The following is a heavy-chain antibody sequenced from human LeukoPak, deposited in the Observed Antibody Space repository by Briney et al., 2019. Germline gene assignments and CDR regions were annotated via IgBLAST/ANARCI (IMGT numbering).Heavy chain of an antibody. CDR3: ANSQTPDRYDSSGYYPGGGY. D-gene: IGHD3-22*01. CDR1: GFTFSSYE. Sequence: GGSLRLSCAASGFTFSSYEMNWVRQAPGKGLEWVSYISSSGSTIYYADSVKGRFTISRDNSKNTLYLQMNSLRAEDTAVYYCANSQTPDRYDSSGYYPGGGYWGQGTLVTVSS. J-gene: IGHJ4*02. CDR2: ISSSGSTI. V-gene: IGHV3-48*03.